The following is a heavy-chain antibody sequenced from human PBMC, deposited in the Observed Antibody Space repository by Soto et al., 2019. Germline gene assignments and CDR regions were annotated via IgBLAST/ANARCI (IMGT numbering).Heavy chain of an antibody. CDR2: IYHTGST. D-gene: IGHD3-3*01. Sequence: QVQLQESGPGLVKPLGTLSLTCDVSGDSVTSSNWYIWVRQPPGKRPEWIGEIYHTGSTNYNPSLRGRINISLDKSKNQCSLNLSSVTVADTAVYYCARDRFFDPWGQVILVTVSS. J-gene: IGHJ5*02. CDR1: GDSVTSSNW. CDR3: ARDRFFDP. V-gene: IGHV4-4*02.